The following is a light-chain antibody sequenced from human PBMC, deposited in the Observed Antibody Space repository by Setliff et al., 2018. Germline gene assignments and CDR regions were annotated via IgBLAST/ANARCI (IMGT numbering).Light chain of an antibody. CDR3: QSYDSSLSAYV. J-gene: IGLJ1*01. Sequence: SVLTQPPSVSGAPGQRVTISCAGRSSNIGTGYDVHWYQQLPGTAPKLLIYGNNIRPSGVPDRFSGSQSGTSASLAITGLHSEDEADYYCQSYDSSLSAYVFGTGTRSPS. CDR1: SSNIGTGYD. V-gene: IGLV1-40*01. CDR2: GNN.